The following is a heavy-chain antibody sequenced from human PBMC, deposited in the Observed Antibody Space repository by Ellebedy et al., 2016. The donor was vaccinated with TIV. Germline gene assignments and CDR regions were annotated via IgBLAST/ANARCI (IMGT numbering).Heavy chain of an antibody. CDR1: GGSISGYS. CDR3: ARHVGSNGFYNAASTYFDF. V-gene: IGHV4-59*08. CDR2: IYYSGST. Sequence: MPSETLSLTCTVSGGSISGYSWSWIRQLPGKGLEWIGYIYYSGSTNYHPSLESRVTMSVDTSKNQFSLKLTSVTAADTAVYYCARHVGSNGFYNAASTYFDFWGQGTLVTVSS. D-gene: IGHD2-8*01. J-gene: IGHJ4*02.